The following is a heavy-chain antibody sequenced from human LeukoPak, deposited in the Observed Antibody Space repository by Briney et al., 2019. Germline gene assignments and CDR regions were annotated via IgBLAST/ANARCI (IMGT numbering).Heavy chain of an antibody. D-gene: IGHD2-2*01. Sequence: SGGSLRLSCAASGFTFSSYWMSWVRQAPGKGLEWVANIKQDGSEKYYVDSVKGRFTISRDNARNSLYLQMNSLRAEDTAVYYCARGPLGYCSSTSCYLHPFDYWGQGTLVTVPS. CDR2: IKQDGSEK. V-gene: IGHV3-7*01. J-gene: IGHJ4*02. CDR1: GFTFSSYW. CDR3: ARGPLGYCSSTSCYLHPFDY.